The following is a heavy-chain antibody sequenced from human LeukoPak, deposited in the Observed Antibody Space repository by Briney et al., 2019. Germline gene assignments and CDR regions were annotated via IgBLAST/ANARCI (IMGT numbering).Heavy chain of an antibody. Sequence: ASVKVSCKASGGTFSSYAISWVRQAPGQGLEWMGGIIPIFGTANYAQEFQGRVTITADESTSTAYVELSSLRSEDTAVYYCARDRVFADIVLMVYAPYYYGMDVWGQGTTVTVSS. CDR1: GGTFSSYA. V-gene: IGHV1-69*13. D-gene: IGHD2-8*01. CDR2: IIPIFGTA. J-gene: IGHJ6*02. CDR3: ARDRVFADIVLMVYAPYYYGMDV.